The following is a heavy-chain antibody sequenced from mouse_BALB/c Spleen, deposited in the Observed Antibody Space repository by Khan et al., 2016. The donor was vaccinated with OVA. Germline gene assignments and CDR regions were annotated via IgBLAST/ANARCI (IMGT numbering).Heavy chain of an antibody. D-gene: IGHD1-1*01. CDR3: ARGKFYGSNSWFVY. CDR2: INTNTGEP. CDR1: GYTFTNYG. J-gene: IGHJ3*01. Sequence: QIQLVQSGPELKKPGETVKISCKASGYTFTNYGMNWMKQAPGKGLKWMGWINTNTGEPTYAEEFKGRLVFSLETSASTAYLQINNLKTEDTATYFCARGKFYGSNSWFVYWGQGTLVTVSA. V-gene: IGHV9-3*02.